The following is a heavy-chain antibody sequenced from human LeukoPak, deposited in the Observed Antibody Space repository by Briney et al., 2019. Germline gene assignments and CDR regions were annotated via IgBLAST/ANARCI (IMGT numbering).Heavy chain of an antibody. CDR1: GYSFTNYW. Sequence: GESLKISCKGSGYSFTNYWIGWVRQMPGNGLEWMGIIYPGDSDTTYSPSFQGQVTISADKSISTAYLQWSSLKASDTAIYYYARRYCSGGSCYRNWFDPWGQGTLVTVSS. CDR2: IYPGDSDT. V-gene: IGHV5-51*01. CDR3: ARRYCSGGSCYRNWFDP. J-gene: IGHJ5*02. D-gene: IGHD2-15*01.